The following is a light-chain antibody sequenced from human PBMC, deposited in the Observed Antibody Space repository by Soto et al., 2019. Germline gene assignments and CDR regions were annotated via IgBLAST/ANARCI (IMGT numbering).Light chain of an antibody. V-gene: IGKV3-15*01. CDR2: GAS. Sequence: EILLTQSPASLSVSPGESATLSCRASQSLNTDLAWYQQKPGQAPRLLLYGASTRATGTPTRFSGSGSGTEFTLTISSLQSEDFATYYCQQLNSYPLTFGQGTRLEIK. CDR3: QQLNSYPLT. CDR1: QSLNTD. J-gene: IGKJ5*01.